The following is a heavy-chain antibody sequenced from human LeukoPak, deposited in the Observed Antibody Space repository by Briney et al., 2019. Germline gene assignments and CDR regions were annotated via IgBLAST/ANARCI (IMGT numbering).Heavy chain of an antibody. V-gene: IGHV1-69*13. J-gene: IGHJ4*02. CDR1: GGTFSSYA. CDR2: IIPIFVTA. Sequence: SVKVSCKASGGTFSSYAISWVRQAPGQGIEWMGGIIPIFVTANYAQKFQGRVTTNQEESPRTAYMEMSSLRSEETPVYYSARCGDIVVVLNNWGQGTLVTV. CDR3: ARCGDIVVVLNN. D-gene: IGHD2-15*01.